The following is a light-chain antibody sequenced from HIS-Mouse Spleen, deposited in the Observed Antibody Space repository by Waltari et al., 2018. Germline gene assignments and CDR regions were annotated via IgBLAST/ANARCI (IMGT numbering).Light chain of an antibody. V-gene: IGLV2-14*03. J-gene: IGLJ3*02. CDR3: SSYTSSSTLV. CDR2: DVS. Sequence: QSALTQPASVSGSPGQSITISCTGTSSDVGGYNYVSWYHEHPGKAPKLMIYDVSNRPSGVSNRFSGSKSGNTASLTLSGLQAEDDADYYCSSYTSSSTLVFGGGTKLTVL. CDR1: SSDVGGYNY.